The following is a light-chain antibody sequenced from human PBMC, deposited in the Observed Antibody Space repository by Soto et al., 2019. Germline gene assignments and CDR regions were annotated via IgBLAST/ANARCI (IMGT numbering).Light chain of an antibody. Sequence: EIVLTQSPGTLSLSPGERATLSCRASQSVSSSYLAWYQQKPGQAPRLLIYGASSRATGIPDRFSGSGSGTGFTLTISRLEPEDFAVYYCQQDGSSPIFTFGPGTKVDIK. J-gene: IGKJ3*01. V-gene: IGKV3-20*01. CDR3: QQDGSSPIFT. CDR1: QSVSSSY. CDR2: GAS.